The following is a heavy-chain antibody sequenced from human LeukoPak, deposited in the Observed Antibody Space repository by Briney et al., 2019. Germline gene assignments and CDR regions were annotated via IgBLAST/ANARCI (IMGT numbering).Heavy chain of an antibody. CDR3: ARDAYGGNPYDAFDI. V-gene: IGHV3-21*01. D-gene: IGHD4-23*01. J-gene: IGHJ3*02. Sequence: GGSLRLSCAASGFTFSSYSMNWVRQAPGKGLEWVSSISSSSSYIYYADSVKGRFTISRDNAKYSLYLQMNSLRAEDTAVYYCARDAYGGNPYDAFDIWGQGTMVTVSS. CDR2: ISSSSSYI. CDR1: GFTFSSYS.